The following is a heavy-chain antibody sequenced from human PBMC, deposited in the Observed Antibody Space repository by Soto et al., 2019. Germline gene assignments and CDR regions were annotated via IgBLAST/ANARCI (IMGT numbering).Heavy chain of an antibody. CDR2: ISYDGSNK. Sequence: QVQLVESGGGVVQPGMSLRLSCAASGFTFSSYAMHWVRQAPGKGLEWVAVISYDGSNKYYADSVKGRFTISRDNSKNTLYLQMNSLRAEDTAVYYCARASGTNYYYYGMDVWGQGTTVTVSS. CDR1: GFTFSSYA. J-gene: IGHJ6*02. V-gene: IGHV3-30-3*01. CDR3: ARASGTNYYYYGMDV. D-gene: IGHD3-10*01.